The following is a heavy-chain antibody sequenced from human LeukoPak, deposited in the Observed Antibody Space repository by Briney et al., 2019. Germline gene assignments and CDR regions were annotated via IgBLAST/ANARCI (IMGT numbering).Heavy chain of an antibody. D-gene: IGHD3-10*01. Sequence: SETLSLTCTVSGGSISSYYWSWIRQPAGKGLEWIGRIYTSGSTNYNPSLKGRVTISLDTSRNQFSLKLNSVTAADTAVYYCAKSNGYGLVDIWGQGTMVTVSS. V-gene: IGHV4-4*07. CDR1: GGSISSYY. CDR2: IYTSGST. J-gene: IGHJ3*02. CDR3: AKSNGYGLVDI.